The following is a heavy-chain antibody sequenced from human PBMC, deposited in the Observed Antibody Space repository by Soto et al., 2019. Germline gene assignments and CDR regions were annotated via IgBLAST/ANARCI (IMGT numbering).Heavy chain of an antibody. V-gene: IGHV4-34*01. CDR3: ARDCYYSSDLGGFDP. J-gene: IGHJ5*02. CDR1: GGSFSGYY. Sequence: LSLTCAVYGGSFSGYYWSWIRQPPGKGLEWIGEINHSGSTNYNPSPKSRVTISVDTSKNQFSLKLSSVTAADTAVYYCARDCYYSSDLGGFDPWGQGTLVTVSS. D-gene: IGHD3-22*01. CDR2: INHSGST.